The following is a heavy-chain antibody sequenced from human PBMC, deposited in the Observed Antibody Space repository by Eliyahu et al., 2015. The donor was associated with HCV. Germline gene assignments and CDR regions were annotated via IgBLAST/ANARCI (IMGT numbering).Heavy chain of an antibody. V-gene: IGHV3-9*01. Sequence: EVQLVESGGGLVQPGRSLRLSCAASGFTFXXYAMHWVRQAPGKGLGWVSGINWNSGDIGYADSVKGRFTISRDNAKNSLYLQMNSLRSEDTAVYHCAKGRKQWLVFPDAFDIWGQGTMVTVSS. CDR1: GFTFXXYA. CDR3: AKGRKQWLVFPDAFDI. D-gene: IGHD6-19*01. CDR2: INWNSGDI. J-gene: IGHJ3*02.